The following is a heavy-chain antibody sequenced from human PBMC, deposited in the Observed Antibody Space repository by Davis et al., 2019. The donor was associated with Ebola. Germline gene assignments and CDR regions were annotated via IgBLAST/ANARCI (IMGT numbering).Heavy chain of an antibody. J-gene: IGHJ4*02. CDR2: IYYSGST. CDR1: GGSISSSSYY. V-gene: IGHV4-39*07. Sequence: MPSETLSLTCTVSGGSISSSSYYWGWIRQPPGKGLEWIGSIYYSGSTYYNPSLKSRVTISVDTSKNQFSLKLSSVTAADTAVYYCARVGGSYYGLDYWGQGTLVTVSS. CDR3: ARVGGSYYGLDY. D-gene: IGHD1-26*01.